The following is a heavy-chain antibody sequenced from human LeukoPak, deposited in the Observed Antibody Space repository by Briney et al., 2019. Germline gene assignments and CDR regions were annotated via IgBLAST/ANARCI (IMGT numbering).Heavy chain of an antibody. D-gene: IGHD2-2*01. Sequence: GGSLRLSCAASGFTFSSYEMNWVRQAPGKGLEWVANIKQDGSEKYYVDPVKGRFTISRDNAKNSLYLQMNSLRAEDTAVYYCARANQVVPAAMSYFDYWGQGTLVTVSS. CDR3: ARANQVVPAAMSYFDY. CDR1: GFTFSSYE. CDR2: IKQDGSEK. V-gene: IGHV3-7*03. J-gene: IGHJ4*02.